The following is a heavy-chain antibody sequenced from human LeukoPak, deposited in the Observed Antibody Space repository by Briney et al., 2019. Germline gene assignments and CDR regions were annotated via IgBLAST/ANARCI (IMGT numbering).Heavy chain of an antibody. CDR2: ISGDGYTT. J-gene: IGHJ4*02. Sequence: HPGGSLRLSCVASGFIFSSYAMHWVRQAPGKGLEYVSSISGDGYTTFYGNSVRGRFTISRDNSKNTLYLQMGSLRADDMAVYYCTRIGSGSQTDYWGQGTLVTVSS. V-gene: IGHV3-64*01. CDR1: GFIFSSYA. CDR3: TRIGSGSQTDY. D-gene: IGHD3-10*01.